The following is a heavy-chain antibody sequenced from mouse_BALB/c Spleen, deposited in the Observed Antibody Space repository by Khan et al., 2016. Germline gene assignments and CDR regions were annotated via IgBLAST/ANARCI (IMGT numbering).Heavy chain of an antibody. J-gene: IGHJ3*01. Sequence: EVKLLESGGGLVQPGGSLKLSCAASGFDFSRYWMSWVRPAPGKGLEWIGEINPESSTTNYTPSLKDKFIISRDNAKNTLDLRKSKVRSEGTALYYCARLDYYGLGAYWDQGTLVTVSA. CDR3: ARLDYYGLGAY. CDR1: GFDFSRYW. D-gene: IGHD1-2*01. V-gene: IGHV4-1*02. CDR2: INPESSTT.